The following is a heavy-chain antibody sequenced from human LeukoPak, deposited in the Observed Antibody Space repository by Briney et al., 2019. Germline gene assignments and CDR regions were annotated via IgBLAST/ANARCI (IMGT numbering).Heavy chain of an antibody. CDR2: IYHSGST. Sequence: SETLSLTCTVSGGSISSSSYYWGWIRQPPGKGLEWIGYIYHSGSTYYNPSLKSRVTISVDRSKNQFSLKLSSVTAADTAVYYCARQTYCSSTSCHGDTWFDPWGQGTLVTVSS. CDR1: GGSISSSSYY. V-gene: IGHV4-39*07. J-gene: IGHJ5*02. D-gene: IGHD2-2*01. CDR3: ARQTYCSSTSCHGDTWFDP.